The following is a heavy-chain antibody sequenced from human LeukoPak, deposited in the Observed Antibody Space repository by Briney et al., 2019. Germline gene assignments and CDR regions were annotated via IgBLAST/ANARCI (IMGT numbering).Heavy chain of an antibody. J-gene: IGHJ4*02. CDR2: ISYDGSNK. CDR3: AKDGAVGATFDY. CDR1: GFTFSSYW. D-gene: IGHD1-26*01. V-gene: IGHV3-30*18. Sequence: GGSLRLSCAASGFTFSSYWINWVRQAPGKGLEWVAVISYDGSNKYYADSVRGRFTISRDNSKNTLYLQMNSLRAEDTAVYYCAKDGAVGATFDYWGQGTLVTVSS.